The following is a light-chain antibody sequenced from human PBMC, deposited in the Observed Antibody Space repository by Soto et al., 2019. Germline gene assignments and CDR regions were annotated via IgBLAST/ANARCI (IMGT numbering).Light chain of an antibody. CDR2: DAS. CDR3: QQYINLPPHT. J-gene: IGKJ5*01. Sequence: DIQMTPSPSSLSASVGDRVTITCQASQDLSNYLNWYQQKPGKAPKLLIYDASNLETGVPSRFSESGSGTDFTYTISSLQPEYIASFYCQQYINLPPHTFPQGTRLEIK. CDR1: QDLSNY. V-gene: IGKV1-33*01.